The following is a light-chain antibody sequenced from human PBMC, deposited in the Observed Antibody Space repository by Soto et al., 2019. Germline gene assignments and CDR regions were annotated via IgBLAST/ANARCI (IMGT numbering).Light chain of an antibody. CDR2: DVS. J-gene: IGLJ2*01. CDR3: CSYAGSYSFEV. V-gene: IGLV2-11*01. CDR1: SSDVGGYNF. Sequence: QSALTQPSSVSGSPGQSVTISCTGTSSDVGGYNFVSWYQKHPGKAPKLMIYDVSKRPSGVPDRFSGSKSGNTASLIISGLQAEDEADYYCCSYAGSYSFEVFGGGTKLTVL.